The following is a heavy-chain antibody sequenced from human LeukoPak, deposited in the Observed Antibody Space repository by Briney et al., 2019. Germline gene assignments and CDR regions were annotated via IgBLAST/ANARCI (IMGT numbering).Heavy chain of an antibody. CDR2: IYYSGST. J-gene: IGHJ3*02. CDR1: GVSISNYY. Sequence: PSETLSLTCTVSGVSISNYYWSWIRQPPGKGLEWIGYIYYSGSTNYNPSLKSRVTISVDRTKNQFSLKLSSVTAADTAVYYCARVYYDYVWGSYRFDAFDIWGQGTMVTVSS. V-gene: IGHV4-59*01. CDR3: ARVYYDYVWGSYRFDAFDI. D-gene: IGHD3-16*02.